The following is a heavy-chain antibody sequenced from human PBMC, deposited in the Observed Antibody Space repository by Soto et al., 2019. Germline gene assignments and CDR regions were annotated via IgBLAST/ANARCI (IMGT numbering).Heavy chain of an antibody. V-gene: IGHV3-11*01. J-gene: IGHJ6*03. CDR1: GFTFSDYY. D-gene: IGHD6-6*01. CDR3: ARDAPYSSSSPYYYYMDV. CDR2: ISGSGSTI. Sequence: QVQLVESGGGLVKPGGSLRLSCAASGFTFSDYYMSWIRQAPGKGLEWVSYISGSGSTIYYADSVKGRFTISRDNAKNSLYLQMNSLRAEDTAVYYCARDAPYSSSSPYYYYMDVWGKGTTVTVSS.